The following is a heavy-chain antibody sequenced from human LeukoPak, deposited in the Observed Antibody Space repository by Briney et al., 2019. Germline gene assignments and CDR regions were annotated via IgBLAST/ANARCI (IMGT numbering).Heavy chain of an antibody. CDR2: INHSGST. Sequence: PSETLSLTCAASGGSFSGYSWSWIRQPPGKGLEWMGEINHSGSTNNNPCLKSRVTISVDTSKNQFSLKLSSVTAADTAVYYCARGRPLLWFGPFDYWGQGTLVTVSS. J-gene: IGHJ4*02. CDR1: GGSFSGYS. CDR3: ARGRPLLWFGPFDY. V-gene: IGHV4-34*01. D-gene: IGHD3-10*01.